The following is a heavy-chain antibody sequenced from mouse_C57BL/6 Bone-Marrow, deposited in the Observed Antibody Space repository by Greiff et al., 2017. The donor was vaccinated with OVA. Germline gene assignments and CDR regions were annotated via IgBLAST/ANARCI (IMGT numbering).Heavy chain of an antibody. CDR3: GRRDYYGSSCWFAY. D-gene: IGHD1-1*01. J-gene: IGHJ3*01. Sequence: EVMLVESGGGLVQPGGSLKLSCAASGFTFSDYYMSWVRQTPEKRLEWVAYISNGGGSTYYPDDVKGRFTISRDNAKNTLYLQMSRLKSEDTAMYYGGRRDYYGSSCWFAYWGQGTLVTVSA. V-gene: IGHV5-12*01. CDR2: ISNGGGST. CDR1: GFTFSDYY.